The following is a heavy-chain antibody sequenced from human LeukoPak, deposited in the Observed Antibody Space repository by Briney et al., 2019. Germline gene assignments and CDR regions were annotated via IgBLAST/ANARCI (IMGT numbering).Heavy chain of an antibody. D-gene: IGHD3-16*01. CDR3: AGGFTMTAQDY. V-gene: IGHV4-31*03. CDR1: GGSISSGGYY. Sequence: SQTLSLTCTVSGGSISSGGYYWSWIRQHPGKGLEWIGYIYYGGSTYYNPSLKSRVTISVDTSKNQFSLKLSSVTAADTAVYYCAGGFTMTAQDYWGQGTLVTVSS. CDR2: IYYGGST. J-gene: IGHJ4*02.